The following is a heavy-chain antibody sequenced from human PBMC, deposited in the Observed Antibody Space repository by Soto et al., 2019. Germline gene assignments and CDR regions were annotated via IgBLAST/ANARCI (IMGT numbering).Heavy chain of an antibody. J-gene: IGHJ6*02. CDR1: GGTFSSYA. V-gene: IGHV1-69*13. CDR3: ARDWVSMVVTLLTRYYYGMDV. CDR2: IIPIFGTA. D-gene: IGHD2-21*02. Sequence: SVKVSCKASGGTFSSYAISWVREAPGQGLEWMGGIIPIFGTANYAQKFQGRVTITADESTSTAYMELSSLRSEDTAVYYCARDWVSMVVTLLTRYYYGMDVWGQGTTVTVSS.